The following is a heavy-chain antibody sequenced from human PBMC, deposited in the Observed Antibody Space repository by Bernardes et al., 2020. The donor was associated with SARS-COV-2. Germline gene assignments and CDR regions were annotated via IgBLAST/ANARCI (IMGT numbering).Heavy chain of an antibody. J-gene: IGHJ3*01. CDR1: GYSFPNSW. V-gene: IGHV5-51*01. CDR3: ARPYCSSATCYTAGVDV. CDR2: IYPGDSDT. Sequence: GESLKISCKGSGYSFPNSWIGWVRQMPGKGLEWMGIIYPGDSDTRYSPSFQGQVTISADKSISTAYLQWSSLQASDTAMYYCARPYCSSATCYTAGVDVWGQGTLVTVSS. D-gene: IGHD2-2*02.